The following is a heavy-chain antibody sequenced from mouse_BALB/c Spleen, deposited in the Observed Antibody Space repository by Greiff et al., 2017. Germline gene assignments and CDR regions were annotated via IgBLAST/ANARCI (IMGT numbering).Heavy chain of an antibody. V-gene: IGHV5-9-4*01. CDR2: ISSGGSYT. J-gene: IGHJ3*01. D-gene: IGHD2-14*01. Sequence: EVKLVESGGGLVKPGGSLKLSCAASGFTFSSYAMSWVRQSPEKRLEWVAEISSGGSYTYYPDTVTGRFTISRDNAKNTLYLEMSSLRSEDTAMYYCARDRDDSAWFAYWGQGTLVTVSA. CDR3: ARDRDDSAWFAY. CDR1: GFTFSSYA.